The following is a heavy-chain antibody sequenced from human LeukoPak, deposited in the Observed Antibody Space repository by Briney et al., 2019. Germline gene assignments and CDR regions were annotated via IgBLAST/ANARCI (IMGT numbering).Heavy chain of an antibody. D-gene: IGHD6-19*01. Sequence: SETLSLTCTVSGYSISSGHYWAWIRQPPGKGLEWVGNIYHSGSTNYNPSLKSRVTISVDTSKNQFSLKLSSVTAADTAVYYCARGGRVAVAGDFDYWGQGTLVTVSS. V-gene: IGHV4-38-2*02. CDR2: IYHSGST. CDR1: GYSISSGHY. CDR3: ARGGRVAVAGDFDY. J-gene: IGHJ4*02.